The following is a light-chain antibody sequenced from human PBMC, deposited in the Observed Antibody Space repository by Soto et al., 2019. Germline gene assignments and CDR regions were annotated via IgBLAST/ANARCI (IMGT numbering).Light chain of an antibody. V-gene: IGKV3-15*01. Sequence: ETVLTQSPATLSVSSGERVTLSCRASQSLNSNLAWYQQKLGQAPRVLIYSASTRATGVPARFSGSGSGTEFILTITSLHSEDFGLYYCHEYNTWPWTFGQGTRLEIK. CDR2: SAS. CDR3: HEYNTWPWT. J-gene: IGKJ5*01. CDR1: QSLNSN.